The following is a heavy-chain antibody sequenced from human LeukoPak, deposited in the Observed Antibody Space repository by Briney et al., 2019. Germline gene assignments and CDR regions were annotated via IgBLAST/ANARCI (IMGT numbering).Heavy chain of an antibody. V-gene: IGHV1-2*02. Sequence: VASVKVSRKASGYTFTVYYMHWVRQAPGQGLEWMGWINPNSGGTNYAQKLQGRVTMTSDTSISTAYMELSRLRSDDTAVYYCARRSAIKLYYDGMDVWGQGTTVAVSS. D-gene: IGHD2-21*02. CDR3: ARRSAIKLYYDGMDV. CDR2: INPNSGGT. CDR1: GYTFTVYY. J-gene: IGHJ6*02.